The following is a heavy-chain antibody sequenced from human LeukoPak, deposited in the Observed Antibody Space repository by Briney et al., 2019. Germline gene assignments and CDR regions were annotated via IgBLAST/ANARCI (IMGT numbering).Heavy chain of an antibody. CDR1: GFTFSSYG. Sequence: GGSLRLSCAASGFTFSSYGMHWVRQAPGKGLEWVAVISYDGSNKYYADPVKGRFTISRDNSKNTLYLQMNSLRAEDTAVYYCAKGRVFGVVIPSFDYWGQGTLVTVSS. D-gene: IGHD3-3*01. CDR3: AKGRVFGVVIPSFDY. V-gene: IGHV3-30*18. J-gene: IGHJ4*02. CDR2: ISYDGSNK.